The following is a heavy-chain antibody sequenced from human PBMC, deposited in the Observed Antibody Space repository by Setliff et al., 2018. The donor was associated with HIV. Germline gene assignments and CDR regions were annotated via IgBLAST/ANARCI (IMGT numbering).Heavy chain of an antibody. D-gene: IGHD2-2*01. CDR1: GGSISSDY. J-gene: IGHJ3*01. CDR3: ARDDSIVLVPAIMRGDGFDF. CDR2: IYYTGNT. V-gene: IGHV4-59*12. Sequence: SETLSLTCTVSGGSISSDYWSWIRQPPGKGLEWIGSIYYTGNTKYNPSLESRVTFSIDTSENQFSLRLASVTAADTAIYYCARDDSIVLVPAIMRGDGFDFWGQGRMVTVSS.